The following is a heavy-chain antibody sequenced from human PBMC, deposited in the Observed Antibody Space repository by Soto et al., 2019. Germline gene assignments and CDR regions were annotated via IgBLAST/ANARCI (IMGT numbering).Heavy chain of an antibody. CDR3: ARQSPHSGTYFFDY. J-gene: IGHJ4*02. CDR1: GFTFSDHY. CDR2: SRNKANTYTT. V-gene: IGHV3-72*01. Sequence: EVQLVASGGGLVQPGGSLRLSCTVSGFTFSDHYMDWVRQAPGRGLEWVGRSRNKANTYTTVYAASVEGRFTISRDDSKNSLFLQMNSLKTEDTAVYFCARQSPHSGTYFFDYWGRGTLVTVSS. D-gene: IGHD1-26*01.